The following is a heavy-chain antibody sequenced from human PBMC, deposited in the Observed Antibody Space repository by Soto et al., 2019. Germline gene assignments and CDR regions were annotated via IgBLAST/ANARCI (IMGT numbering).Heavy chain of an antibody. Sequence: GESLKISCKGSGYSFTSYWIGWVRQMPGKGLEWMGIIYPGDSDTRYSPSFQGQVTISADKSISTAYLQRSSLKASDTAMYYCAINYYGSGSYYEDYYYGMDVWGQGTTVTVSS. CDR1: GYSFTSYW. CDR2: IYPGDSDT. D-gene: IGHD3-10*01. V-gene: IGHV5-51*01. CDR3: AINYYGSGSYYEDYYYGMDV. J-gene: IGHJ6*02.